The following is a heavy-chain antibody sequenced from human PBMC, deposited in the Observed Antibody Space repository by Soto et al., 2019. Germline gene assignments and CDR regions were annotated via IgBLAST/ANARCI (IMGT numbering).Heavy chain of an antibody. Sequence: SVTRSVGDGWSCRGDYYWSWIRQPPGKGLEWIGYIYYSGSTYYNPSLKSRVTISVDTSKNQFSLKLSSVTAADTAEYYCAREPAIWGPGTLVTVSS. J-gene: IGHJ4*02. CDR3: AREPAI. CDR1: DGWSCRGDYY. CDR2: IYYSGST. V-gene: IGHV4-30-4*01.